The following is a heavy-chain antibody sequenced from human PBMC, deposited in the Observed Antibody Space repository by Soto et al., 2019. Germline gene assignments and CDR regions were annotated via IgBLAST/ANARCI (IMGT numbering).Heavy chain of an antibody. J-gene: IGHJ3*02. V-gene: IGHV1-18*04. D-gene: IGHD3-16*02. CDR3: ARDRVITFGGVIGSDAFDI. CDR2: ISAYNGNT. Sequence: QVQLVQSGAEVKKPGASVKVSCKASGYTFTSYGISWVRQAPGQGLEWMGWISAYNGNTNYAQKLQGRVTMTTDTSTSTAGMELRSLRSDDTAVYYCARDRVITFGGVIGSDAFDIWGQGTMVTVSS. CDR1: GYTFTSYG.